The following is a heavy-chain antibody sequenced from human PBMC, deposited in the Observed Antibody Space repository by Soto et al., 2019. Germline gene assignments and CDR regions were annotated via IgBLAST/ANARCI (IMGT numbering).Heavy chain of an antibody. D-gene: IGHD6-6*01. J-gene: IGHJ4*02. CDR2: INHRGST. Sequence: PSETLSLTCAVSGGSIVSDKWWSWVRQSPGKGLEWLGEINHRGSTIYNPSLKSRVTISVDTSRNQFYLKVKSVTAADTAVYCCARGGSSELWGQGTLVTVSS. CDR3: ARGGSSEL. V-gene: IGHV4-4*01. CDR1: GGSIVSDKW.